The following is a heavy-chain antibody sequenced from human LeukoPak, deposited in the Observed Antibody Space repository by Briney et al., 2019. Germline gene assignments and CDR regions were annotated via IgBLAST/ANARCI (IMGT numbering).Heavy chain of an antibody. CDR1: GYTFTSYG. D-gene: IGHD2-2*01. CDR2: ISAYNGNT. CDR3: ARGPEARYCSSTSCFDYYYYYMDV. V-gene: IGHV1-18*01. Sequence: ASVKVSCKASGYTFTSYGISWVRQAPGQGLEWMGWISAYNGNTNYAQKLQGRVTMTTDTSTSTAYMELRSLRSDDTAVYYCARGPEARYCSSTSCFDYYYYYMDVWGKGTTVNVSS. J-gene: IGHJ6*03.